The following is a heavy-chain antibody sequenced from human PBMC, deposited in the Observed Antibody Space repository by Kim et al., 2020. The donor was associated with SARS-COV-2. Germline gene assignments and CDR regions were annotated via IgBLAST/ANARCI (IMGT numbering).Heavy chain of an antibody. D-gene: IGHD3-22*01. J-gene: IGHJ6*02. V-gene: IGHV3-48*02. CDR2: ISSSSSTI. Sequence: GGSLRLSCAASGFTFSSYSMNWVRQAPGKGLEWVSYISSSSSTIYYADSVKGRFAISRDNAKNSLYLQMNSLRDEDTAVYYCARALTYYDSSGYYPSPHYYSMDVWDQGTTVTLSS. CDR1: GFTFSSYS. CDR3: ARALTYYDSSGYYPSPHYYSMDV.